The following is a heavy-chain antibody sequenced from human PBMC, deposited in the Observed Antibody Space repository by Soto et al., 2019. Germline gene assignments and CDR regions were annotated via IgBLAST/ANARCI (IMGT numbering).Heavy chain of an antibody. CDR2: ISGNGEST. D-gene: IGHD3-22*01. CDR3: ARSRIGMIVVVVTDCFDS. J-gene: IGHJ4*02. CDR1: GFTFSSYT. V-gene: IGHV3-23*01. Sequence: GGSPILSCAASGFTFSSYTMTWGRPAPGKGTEWVSSISGNGESTKYADSVKGRFTIHRDNYKNTLYLQINSLRAEDTAVYYCARSRIGMIVVVVTDCFDSWGKGELVRVSS.